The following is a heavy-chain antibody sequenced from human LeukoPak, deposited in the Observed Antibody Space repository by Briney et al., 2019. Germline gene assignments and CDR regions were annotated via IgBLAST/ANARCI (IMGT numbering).Heavy chain of an antibody. D-gene: IGHD6-19*01. V-gene: IGHV1-69*01. Sequence: SVKVSCKASGGTFISYAISWVRQAPGQGLEWMGGIIPIFGTANYAQKFQGRVTITADESTSTAYMELSSLRPEDTAVYYCARGGSSSGLNWYFDLWGRGTLVTVSS. CDR1: GGTFISYA. CDR2: IIPIFGTA. CDR3: ARGGSSSGLNWYFDL. J-gene: IGHJ2*01.